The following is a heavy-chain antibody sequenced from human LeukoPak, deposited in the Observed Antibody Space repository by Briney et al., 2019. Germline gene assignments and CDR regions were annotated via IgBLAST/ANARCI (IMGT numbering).Heavy chain of an antibody. CDR3: ARDLGLSLDY. J-gene: IGHJ4*02. CDR2: VFTDGSS. D-gene: IGHD3-16*01. CDR1: GGSIRGYY. Sequence: PSETPSLTCSVSGGSIRGYYWSWIRQPAGKGLEWIGRVFTDGSSNYNPSLKSRVTMSVDTSNNQFSLKLSSVTAADTAVYYCARDLGLSLDYWGQGTLVTVSS. V-gene: IGHV4-4*07.